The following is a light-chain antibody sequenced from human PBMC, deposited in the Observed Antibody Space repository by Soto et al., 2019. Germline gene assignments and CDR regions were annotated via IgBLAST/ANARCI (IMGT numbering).Light chain of an antibody. CDR2: EVT. Sequence: QSVLTQPPSASGSPGQSVTISCTGTSSDVGRYNYVSWYQQEPGKAPKLIIYEVTKRPSGVPARFSGSKSGNTASLTVSGLQAEDEAHYYCSSYTGRNNLVVFGGGTQLTVL. V-gene: IGLV2-8*01. CDR3: SSYTGRNNLVV. J-gene: IGLJ3*02. CDR1: SSDVGRYNY.